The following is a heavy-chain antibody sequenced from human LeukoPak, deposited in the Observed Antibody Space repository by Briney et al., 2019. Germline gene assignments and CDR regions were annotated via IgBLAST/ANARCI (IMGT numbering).Heavy chain of an antibody. Sequence: SQTLSLTCTVSGGSISSGGYYWSWIRQHPGKGLEWIGYIYYSGSTYYNPSLKSRVTISVDTSKNQFSLKLSSVTAADTAVYYCARDSRGSPVASDCWGQGTLVAVSS. V-gene: IGHV4-31*03. D-gene: IGHD2-15*01. J-gene: IGHJ4*02. CDR2: IYYSGST. CDR1: GGSISSGGYY. CDR3: ARDSRGSPVASDC.